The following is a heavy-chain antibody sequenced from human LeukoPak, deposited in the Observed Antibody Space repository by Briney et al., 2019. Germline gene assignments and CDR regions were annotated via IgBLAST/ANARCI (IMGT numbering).Heavy chain of an antibody. J-gene: IGHJ6*03. Sequence: GGSLRLSCAASGFTFSSYAMSWVRQAPGKGLEWVSAISGSGGSTYYADSVKGRFTISRDNSKNTLYLQMNSLRAEDTAVYYCAKNEGSGLVYYYMDVWGKGTTVTISS. CDR3: AKNEGSGLVYYYMDV. CDR1: GFTFSSYA. CDR2: ISGSGGST. D-gene: IGHD3-10*01. V-gene: IGHV3-23*01.